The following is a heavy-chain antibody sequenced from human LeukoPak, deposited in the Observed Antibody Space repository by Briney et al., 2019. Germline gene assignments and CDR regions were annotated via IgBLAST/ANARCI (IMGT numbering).Heavy chain of an antibody. D-gene: IGHD3-22*01. Sequence: GGSLRLSCAASGFTVSSNYMSWVRQAPGKGLEWVSVIYSGGSTYYADSVKGRFTISRDNSKNTLYLQMNSLRAEDTAVYYCARESDYDSSGYYRGYYYMDVWGKGTTVTISS. J-gene: IGHJ6*03. V-gene: IGHV3-53*01. CDR2: IYSGGST. CDR3: ARESDYDSSGYYRGYYYMDV. CDR1: GFTVSSNY.